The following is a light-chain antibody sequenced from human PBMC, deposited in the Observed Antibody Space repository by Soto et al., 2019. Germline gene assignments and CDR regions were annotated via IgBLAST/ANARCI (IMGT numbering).Light chain of an antibody. Sequence: QAVVTQPASVSGSPGQSITISCTGTSSDVGSYNLVSWFQQHPGKAPKLMIYEDTTRPSGVSNRFSGSKSGNTASLTIAGLQADDEAHYYCCSFAGTNTFLFGGGTKVTVL. CDR1: SSDVGSYNL. V-gene: IGLV2-23*02. CDR2: EDT. J-gene: IGLJ3*02. CDR3: CSFAGTNTFL.